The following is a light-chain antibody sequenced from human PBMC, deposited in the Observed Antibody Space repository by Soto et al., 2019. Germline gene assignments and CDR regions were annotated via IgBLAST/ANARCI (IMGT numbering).Light chain of an antibody. CDR3: QSYDSSLPVV. J-gene: IGLJ2*01. CDR2: SNS. V-gene: IGLV1-40*01. CDR1: SSNIGAGYD. Sequence: QSVLTQPPSVSGAPGQRVTISCTGSSSNIGAGYDVHWYQQLPGTAPKLLIYSNSNRPSGVPDRFSGSKSGTSASLAITGLQAEDEADYYCQSYDSSLPVVFGGGTKLTVL.